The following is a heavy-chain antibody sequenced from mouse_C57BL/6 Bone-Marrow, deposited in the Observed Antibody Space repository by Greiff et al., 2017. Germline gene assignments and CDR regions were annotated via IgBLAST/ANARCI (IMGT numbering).Heavy chain of an antibody. Sequence: EVKLQESGAELVRPGASVKLSCTASGFNIKDDYMHWVKQRPEQGLEWIGWIDPENGDTEYASKFQGKATITAAASSNTAYLQLSSLTSADTAVYYCTTDGSHFDVWGTGTTVTVSS. V-gene: IGHV14-4*01. CDR3: TTDGSHFDV. D-gene: IGHD1-1*01. CDR2: IDPENGDT. J-gene: IGHJ1*03. CDR1: GFNIKDDY.